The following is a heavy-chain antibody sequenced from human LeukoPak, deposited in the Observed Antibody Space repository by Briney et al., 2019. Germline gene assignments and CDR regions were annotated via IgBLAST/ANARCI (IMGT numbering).Heavy chain of an antibody. CDR2: INHSGST. CDR3: ARGLAKGVDY. CDR1: GGSFSGYY. Sequence: SETLSLTCAVYGGSFSGYYWSWIRQPPGKGLEWIGEINHSGSTNYNPSLKSRVTISADTSKNQFSLKLSSVTAADTAVYYCARGLAKGVDYWGQGTLVTVSS. V-gene: IGHV4-34*01. J-gene: IGHJ4*02. D-gene: IGHD3-16*01.